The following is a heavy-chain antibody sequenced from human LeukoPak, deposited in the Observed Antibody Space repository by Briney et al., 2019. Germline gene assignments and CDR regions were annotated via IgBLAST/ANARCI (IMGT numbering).Heavy chain of an antibody. CDR2: IYYSGST. Sequence: PSETLSLTCTVSGGSISSSYYYWGWIRQPPGKGLEWIGSIYYSGSTYYNPSLKSRVTISVDTSKNQFSLKLSSVTAADTAVYYCARVVLAGYDYVWGSYRIYYFDYWGQGTLVTVSS. D-gene: IGHD3-16*02. CDR1: GGSISSSYYY. V-gene: IGHV4-39*01. CDR3: ARVVLAGYDYVWGSYRIYYFDY. J-gene: IGHJ4*02.